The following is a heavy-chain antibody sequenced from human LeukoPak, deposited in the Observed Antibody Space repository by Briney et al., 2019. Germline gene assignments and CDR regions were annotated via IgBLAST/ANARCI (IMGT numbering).Heavy chain of an antibody. J-gene: IGHJ4*02. CDR2: ISRDGSTP. Sequence: GGSLRLSGVASGFIFDDSLMHWVRQAPGKGLEWISLISRDGSTPYYADSVKGRFTISRDNSKNSLFLQMNSLTPEDTAVYYCARDIRGNYFDSWGQGTLVTVSS. CDR1: GFIFDDSL. CDR3: ARDIRGNYFDS. V-gene: IGHV3-43*01. D-gene: IGHD3-16*01.